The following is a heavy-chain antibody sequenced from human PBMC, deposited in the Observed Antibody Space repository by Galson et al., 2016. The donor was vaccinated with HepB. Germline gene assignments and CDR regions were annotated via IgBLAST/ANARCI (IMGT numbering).Heavy chain of an antibody. CDR2: IYPGAPDT. J-gene: IGHJ4*02. CDR3: ARQVGATHDH. Sequence: QSGAEVKKPGESLKISCQGSGYSFAKYWIAWVRQMPGKGLEWMGIIYPGAPDTTYSPSFQGQVTNSADKSNSTAYLQWSSLKASDTAMYYCARQVGATHDHWGQGTLVTVSS. CDR1: GYSFAKYW. V-gene: IGHV5-51*01. D-gene: IGHD1-26*01.